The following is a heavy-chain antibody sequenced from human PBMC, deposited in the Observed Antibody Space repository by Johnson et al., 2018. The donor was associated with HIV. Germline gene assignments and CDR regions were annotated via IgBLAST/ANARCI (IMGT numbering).Heavy chain of an antibody. CDR1: GFTFDDYG. CDR2: IQNDGSDE. D-gene: IGHD3-16*01. CDR3: VRTSCTGARCLGYDPFDV. V-gene: IGHV3-30*02. J-gene: IGHJ3*01. Sequence: QVQLVESGGGLVQPGGSLRLSCAASGFTFDDYGMHWVRQAPDKGLEWVAFIQNDGSDEYYTDSVKGPFTIARDNAKNTLFLEMKSLRAEDTAGYYCVRTSCTGARCLGYDPFDVWGQGTMVTVSS.